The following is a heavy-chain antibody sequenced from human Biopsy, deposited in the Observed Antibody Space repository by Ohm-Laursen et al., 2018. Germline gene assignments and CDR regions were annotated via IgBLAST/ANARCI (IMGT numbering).Heavy chain of an antibody. CDR2: IVPIHGHL. Sequence: VSSVKVSCKASGGPSSNYAFSWVRQAPGQGLEWVGRIVPIHGHLNYAQRFQGRASITADKSTTYVYMELSRLTSGDTAVYYCAADADGYYTEFDYWGPGTLVTVSS. J-gene: IGHJ4*02. V-gene: IGHV1-69*04. CDR3: AADADGYYTEFDY. D-gene: IGHD3-3*01. CDR1: GGPSSNYA.